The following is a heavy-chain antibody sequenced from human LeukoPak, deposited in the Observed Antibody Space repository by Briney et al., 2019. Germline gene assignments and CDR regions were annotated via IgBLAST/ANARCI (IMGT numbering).Heavy chain of an antibody. CDR3: ARDGGGSSWVYFDWFDP. D-gene: IGHD6-13*01. CDR1: GDSVSSNSAA. V-gene: IGHV6-1*01. CDR2: TYYRSKWYN. Sequence: SQTLSLTCAISGDSVSSNSAAWNWIRQSPSRGLEWLGRTYYRSKWYNDYAVSVKRRITINPDTSKDQFSLQLNSVTPEDTAMYYCARDGGGSSWVYFDWFDPWGQGTLVTVSS. J-gene: IGHJ5*02.